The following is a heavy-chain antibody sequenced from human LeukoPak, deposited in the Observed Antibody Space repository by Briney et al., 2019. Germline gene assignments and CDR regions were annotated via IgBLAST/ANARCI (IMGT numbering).Heavy chain of an antibody. CDR2: ISYSSEYI. CDR3: ATDRGGYDPLDY. J-gene: IGHJ4*02. V-gene: IGHV3-21*01. CDR1: GFTFSDYT. D-gene: IGHD5-12*01. Sequence: GGSLRLSCAASGFTFSDYTLNWVRQAPGKGLEWVSSISYSSEYIYYADSVEGRSTISRDNAKNSLHLQMNSLRAEDTAIYYCATDRGGYDPLDYWGQGTLVTVSS.